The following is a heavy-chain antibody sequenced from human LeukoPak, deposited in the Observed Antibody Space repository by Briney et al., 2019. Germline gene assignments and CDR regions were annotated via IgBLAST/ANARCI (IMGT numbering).Heavy chain of an antibody. CDR3: AKDGGYSYAYDAFDI. CDR1: GFTFSSYA. D-gene: IGHD5-18*01. V-gene: IGHV3-23*01. Sequence: PGGSLRLACAASGFTFSSYAMSWVRQAPGKGLEWVSAISGSGGSTYYADSVKGRFTISRDNSKNTLYLQMNSLRAEDTAVYYCAKDGGYSYAYDAFDIWGQGTMVTVSS. J-gene: IGHJ3*02. CDR2: ISGSGGST.